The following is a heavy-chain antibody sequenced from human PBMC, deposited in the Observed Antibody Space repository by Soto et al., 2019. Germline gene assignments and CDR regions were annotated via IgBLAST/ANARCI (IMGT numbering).Heavy chain of an antibody. V-gene: IGHV3-30*19. Sequence: PGVPQSLPCPGSGFHFSTHGMHWTRPAPGKGLEGVAVIWYDGINKYYAGSVKGRFTISRDNSKNTLYLQMNSLRAEDTAVYYCARDIPQRWLQYPRRLWLGLDYWGQGTRVTVSA. J-gene: IGHJ4*02. CDR1: GFHFSTHG. CDR2: IWYDGINK. D-gene: IGHD6-19*01. CDR3: ARDIPQRWLQYPRRLWLGLDY.